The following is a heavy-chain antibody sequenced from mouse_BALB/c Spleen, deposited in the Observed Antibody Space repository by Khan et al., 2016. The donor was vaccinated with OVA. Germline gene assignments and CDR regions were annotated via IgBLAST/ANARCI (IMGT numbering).Heavy chain of an antibody. CDR2: INPHIGET. V-gene: IGHV1-20*02. J-gene: IGHJ2*01. CDR3: ARIYGSDFDY. CDR1: GYSFTGYF. D-gene: IGHD1-1*01. Sequence: VQLKQSGPELVKPGASVKISCKASGYSFTGYFMHWVMQSHGKSLEWIGRINPHIGETFYNQKFKGKATLTVDESSSTANMELRSLASEDSAVYFCARIYGSDFDYWGQGTTLTVSS.